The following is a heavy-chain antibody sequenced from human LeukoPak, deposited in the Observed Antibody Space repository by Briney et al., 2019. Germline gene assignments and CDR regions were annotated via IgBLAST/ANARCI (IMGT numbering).Heavy chain of an antibody. J-gene: IGHJ4*02. CDR2: IIPIFGPA. D-gene: IGHD3-22*01. V-gene: IGHV1-69*13. CDR3: AGSLKFITMIPHY. Sequence: SVKVSCKASGGTFSSYAISWVRQAPGQGLEWMGGIIPIFGPANYAQKFQGRVTITADESTSTAYMELSSLRSEDTAVFYCAGSLKFITMIPHYWGQGTLVTVSS. CDR1: GGTFSSYA.